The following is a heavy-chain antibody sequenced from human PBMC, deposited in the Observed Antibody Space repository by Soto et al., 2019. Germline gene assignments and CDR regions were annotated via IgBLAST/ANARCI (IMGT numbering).Heavy chain of an antibody. J-gene: IGHJ6*02. CDR2: IFHSGST. CDR3: ARDRYYGSGTYYNFYSGMDV. Sequence: SETLSLTCVVSGGSINSGDYYWTWVRQPPGKGLEWIGNIFHSGSTYYTPSLQSRVTISLDTSKNHFSLKLSSVTPADTAVYYCARDRYYGSGTYYNFYSGMDVWRQGTTVTVSS. D-gene: IGHD3-10*01. V-gene: IGHV4-30-4*01. CDR1: GGSINSGDYY.